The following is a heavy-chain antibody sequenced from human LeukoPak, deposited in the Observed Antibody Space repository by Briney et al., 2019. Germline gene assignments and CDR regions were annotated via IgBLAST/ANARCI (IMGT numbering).Heavy chain of an antibody. D-gene: IGHD2-2*01. Sequence: SETLSLTCTVSGGSISSSSYYWGWIRQPPGKGLEWIGSIYHSGSTYYNPSLKSRVTISVDTSKNQFSLKLSSVTAADTAVYYCARSHLCSSTSCYLGIDYWGQGTLVTVSS. CDR2: IYHSGST. CDR1: GGSISSSSYY. CDR3: ARSHLCSSTSCYLGIDY. V-gene: IGHV4-39*07. J-gene: IGHJ4*02.